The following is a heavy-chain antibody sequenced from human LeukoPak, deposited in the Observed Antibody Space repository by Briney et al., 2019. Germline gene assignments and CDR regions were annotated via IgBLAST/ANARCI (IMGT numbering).Heavy chain of an antibody. Sequence: SETLSLTCAVYGGSFSGYYWSWIRQPPGKGLEWIGEINHSGSTNYNPSLKSRVTISVDTSKNQLSLKLSSVTAADTAVYYCARVGGNSRQVFYRYFDLWGRGTLVTVSS. CDR3: ARVGGNSRQVFYRYFDL. CDR1: GGSFSGYY. D-gene: IGHD4-23*01. V-gene: IGHV4-34*01. CDR2: INHSGST. J-gene: IGHJ2*01.